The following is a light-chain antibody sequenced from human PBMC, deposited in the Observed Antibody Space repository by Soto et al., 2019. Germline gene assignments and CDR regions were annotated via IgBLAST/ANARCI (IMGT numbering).Light chain of an antibody. CDR3: HQSYSTPLT. CDR1: QSISSY. CDR2: AAS. J-gene: IGKJ4*01. V-gene: IGKV1-39*01. Sequence: DIQMTQSPSSLSASVGDRVTITCRASQSISSYLNWYQQKPGKAPKLLIYAASSLQSGVPSRFSGSGSGTEFTLNIRSLQPADFATYYCHQSYSTPLTFGGGTKVEIK.